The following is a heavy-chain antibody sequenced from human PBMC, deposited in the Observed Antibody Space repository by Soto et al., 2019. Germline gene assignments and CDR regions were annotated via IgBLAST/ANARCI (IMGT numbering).Heavy chain of an antibody. CDR2: IYAAGHT. J-gene: IGHJ6*03. D-gene: IGHD4-4*01. CDR1: GFTVGTNY. V-gene: IGHV3-66*01. CDR3: ARAIVTPGTYYIDV. Sequence: EVRLVESGGGLVQPGESLRLSCEASGFTVGTNYISWVRQSPGKGLEWVSVIYAAGHTYYPDSVKGRFTISSDKSLNTVSLQMSSLRVDDTAVYYCARAIVTPGTYYIDVWGKGPTVTVSS.